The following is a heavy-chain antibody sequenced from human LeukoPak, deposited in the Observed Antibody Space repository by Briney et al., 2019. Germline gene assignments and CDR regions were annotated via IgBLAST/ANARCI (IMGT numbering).Heavy chain of an antibody. D-gene: IGHD2-21*02. CDR1: GFSVSNYY. CDR3: TRGQSYCGADCYSD. J-gene: IGHJ4*02. V-gene: IGHV3-66*01. CDR2: MYTGGGR. Sequence: GGSLRLSCAASGFSVSNYYMSWVRQPPGKGLEWVSVMYTGGGRYYGDSVKGRFTMCRDNSKNTVFLQMNSLRVEDTALYYCTRGQSYCGADCYSDWGQGTLVTVSS.